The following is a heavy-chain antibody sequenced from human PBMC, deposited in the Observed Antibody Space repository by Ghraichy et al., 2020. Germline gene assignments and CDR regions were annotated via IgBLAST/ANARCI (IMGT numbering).Heavy chain of an antibody. V-gene: IGHV3-21*01. CDR3: ARLCTDGVCYPRDF. Sequence: GGSLRLSCVASGFTFSTYSMNWVRQAPGKGLEWVSSISDSSNYIYYADSVKGRFTISRDNAKNSLYLQMNSVRAEDTAVYYCARLCTDGVCYPRDFWGQGTLVTVSS. D-gene: IGHD2-8*01. CDR1: GFTFSTYS. J-gene: IGHJ4*02. CDR2: ISDSSNYI.